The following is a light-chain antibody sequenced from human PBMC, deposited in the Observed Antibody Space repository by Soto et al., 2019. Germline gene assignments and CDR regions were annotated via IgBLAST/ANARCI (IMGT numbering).Light chain of an antibody. Sequence: EIVLTQSPGTLSLSPGERATLSCRASQSVSSSYLAWYQQKPGQAPRLLIYGASSRATGIPDRFSGSGSGTDFTLTISRLEPEHFAVYYCQQYGSPPYTFGQGTKLEIK. CDR3: QQYGSPPYT. CDR1: QSVSSSY. CDR2: GAS. V-gene: IGKV3-20*01. J-gene: IGKJ2*01.